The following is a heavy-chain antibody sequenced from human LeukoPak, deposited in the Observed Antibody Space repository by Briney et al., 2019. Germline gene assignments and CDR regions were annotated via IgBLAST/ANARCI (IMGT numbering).Heavy chain of an antibody. J-gene: IGHJ4*02. CDR1: GFTFSSYW. D-gene: IGHD4-17*01. Sequence: GGSLRLSCAASGFTFSSYWMSWVRQAPGKGLEWAANIKQDGSEKYYVDSVKGRFTISRDNAKNSLYLQMNSLRAEDTAVYYCARGYGDYVFDYWGQGTLVTVSS. CDR3: ARGYGDYVFDY. V-gene: IGHV3-7*01. CDR2: IKQDGSEK.